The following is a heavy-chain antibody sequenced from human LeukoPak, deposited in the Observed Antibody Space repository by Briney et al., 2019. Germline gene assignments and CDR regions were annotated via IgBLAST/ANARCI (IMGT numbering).Heavy chain of an antibody. V-gene: IGHV1-24*01. Sequence: ASVKVSCKASGGTFSSYAISWVRQAPGQGLEWMGGFDPEDGETIYAQKFQGRVTMTEDTSTDTAYMELSSLRSEDTAVYYCATERVVATTRLDYWGQGTLVTVSS. CDR1: GGTFSSYA. J-gene: IGHJ4*02. CDR3: ATERVVATTRLDY. CDR2: FDPEDGET. D-gene: IGHD5-12*01.